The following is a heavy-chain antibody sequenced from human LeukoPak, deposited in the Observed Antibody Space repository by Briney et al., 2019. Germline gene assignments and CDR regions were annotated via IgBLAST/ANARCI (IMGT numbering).Heavy chain of an antibody. CDR1: GGSISSGGDS. CDR2: IYHSGST. Sequence: SQTLSLTCAVSGGSISSGGDSWSWVRQPPGKGLEWIGYIYHSGSTYYNPSLKSRVTMSVDRSKSQFSLKLSSVTAADTAVYYCARTYCGGDCSFDYWGQGTLVTVSS. J-gene: IGHJ4*02. D-gene: IGHD2-21*02. V-gene: IGHV4-30-2*01. CDR3: ARTYCGGDCSFDY.